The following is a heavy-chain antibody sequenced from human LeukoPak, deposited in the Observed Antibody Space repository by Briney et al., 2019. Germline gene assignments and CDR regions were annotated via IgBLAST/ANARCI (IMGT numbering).Heavy chain of an antibody. V-gene: IGHV3-30*03. CDR3: AREGIAAAAGSFDP. J-gene: IGHJ5*02. CDR1: GFTFSSYD. CDR2: ISYDGSNK. Sequence: GGSLRLSCAASGFTFSSYDMHWVRQAPGKGLEWVAVISYDGSNKYYADSVKGRFTISRDNSKNTLYLQMNSLRAEDTAVYYRAREGIAAAAGSFDPWGQGTLVTVSS. D-gene: IGHD6-13*01.